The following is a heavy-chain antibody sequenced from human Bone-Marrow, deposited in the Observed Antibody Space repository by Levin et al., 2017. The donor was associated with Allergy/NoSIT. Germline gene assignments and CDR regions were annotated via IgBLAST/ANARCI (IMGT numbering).Heavy chain of an antibody. J-gene: IGHJ3*01. Sequence: SETLSLTCTVSGGSVSSGSYSWSWIRQPPGKGLEWIGFFSYNGNTNYSPSLKSRVSISVNTSRNPFSLRLISVTAADTAVYYCASEYGDVTFEVWDQGTMVTVSS. CDR3: ASEYGDVTFEV. V-gene: IGHV4-61*01. CDR2: FSYNGNT. D-gene: IGHD4-17*01. CDR1: GGSVSSGSYS.